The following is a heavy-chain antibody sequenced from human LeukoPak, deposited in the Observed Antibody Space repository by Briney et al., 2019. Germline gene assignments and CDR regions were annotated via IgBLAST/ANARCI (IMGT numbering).Heavy chain of an antibody. J-gene: IGHJ3*02. Sequence: PGGSLRLPCAASGFTFSSYSMNWVRQAPGKGLEWVSSISSSSSYIYYADSVKGRFTISRDNAKNSLYLQMNSLRAEDTAVYYCARNAYYYDSCGDALDIWGQGTMVTVSS. CDR1: GFTFSSYS. D-gene: IGHD3-22*01. CDR3: ARNAYYYDSCGDALDI. CDR2: ISSSSSYI. V-gene: IGHV3-21*01.